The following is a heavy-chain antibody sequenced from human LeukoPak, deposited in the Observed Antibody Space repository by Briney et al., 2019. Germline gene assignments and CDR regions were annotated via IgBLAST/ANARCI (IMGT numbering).Heavy chain of an antibody. CDR1: GYSISSGYY. J-gene: IGHJ3*02. Sequence: SETLSLTCAVSGYSISSGYYGGWIRQPPGKGLEWIGSIYHSGSTYYNPSLKSRVTISVDTSKNQFSLKLSSVTAADTAVYYCASAVVPAAAFDIWGQGTMVTVSS. CDR2: IYHSGST. CDR3: ASAVVPAAAFDI. V-gene: IGHV4-38-2*01. D-gene: IGHD2-2*01.